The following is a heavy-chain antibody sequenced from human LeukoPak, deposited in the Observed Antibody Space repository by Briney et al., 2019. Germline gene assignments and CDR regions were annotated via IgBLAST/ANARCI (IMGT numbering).Heavy chain of an antibody. CDR3: VRVVLDHL. J-gene: IGHJ5*02. V-gene: IGHV3-21*06. Sequence: GGSLRLSCAASGFDFSKYTMSWVRQAPGKGLEWVSSISSGSRRIHYADSMRGRFTTSRDNGKSSVYLQMHNLRVEDTATYFCVRVVLDHLWGRGTLVTVSS. CDR2: ISSGSRRI. D-gene: IGHD6-6*01. CDR1: GFDFSKYT.